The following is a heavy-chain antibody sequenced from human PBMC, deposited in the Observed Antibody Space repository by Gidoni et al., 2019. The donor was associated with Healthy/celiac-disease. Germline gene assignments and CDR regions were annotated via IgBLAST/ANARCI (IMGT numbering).Heavy chain of an antibody. V-gene: IGHV1-69*01. CDR3: ARGYYYGSGSYGLWFDP. D-gene: IGHD3-10*01. CDR2: IIPIFGTA. Sequence: QVQLVQSGAEVKKPGSSVKVSCKASGGTFSSYAISWVRQAPGQGLEWMGGIIPIFGTANYAQKFQGRVTITADESTSTAYMELSSLRSEDTAVYYCARGYYYGSGSYGLWFDPWGQGTLVTVSS. CDR1: GGTFSSYA. J-gene: IGHJ5*02.